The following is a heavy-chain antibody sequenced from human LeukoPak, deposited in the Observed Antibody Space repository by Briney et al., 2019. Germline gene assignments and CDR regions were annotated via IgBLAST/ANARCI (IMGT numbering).Heavy chain of an antibody. J-gene: IGHJ5*02. V-gene: IGHV1-8*03. CDR1: GYTFTSYD. CDR3: ARGSGVMYFDWLLPFDP. D-gene: IGHD3-9*01. Sequence: ASVKVSCKASGYTFTSYDINWVRQATGQGLERMGWMNPNSGNTGYAQKFQGRVTITRNTSISTAYMELSSLRSEDTAVYYCARGSGVMYFDWLLPFDPWGQGTLVTVSS. CDR2: MNPNSGNT.